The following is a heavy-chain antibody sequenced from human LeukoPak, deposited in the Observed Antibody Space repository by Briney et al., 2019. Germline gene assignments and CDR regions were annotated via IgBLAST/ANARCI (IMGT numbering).Heavy chain of an antibody. CDR3: AKDLGGIAAALDY. V-gene: IGHV3-30*18. Sequence: PGGSLRLSCAASAFTFSSYGMHWVRQAPGKGLEWVAVISYDGSNKYYADSVKGRFTISRGNSKNTLYLQMNSLRAEDTAVYYCAKDLGGIAAALDYWGQGTLVTVSS. D-gene: IGHD6-13*01. CDR1: AFTFSSYG. CDR2: ISYDGSNK. J-gene: IGHJ4*02.